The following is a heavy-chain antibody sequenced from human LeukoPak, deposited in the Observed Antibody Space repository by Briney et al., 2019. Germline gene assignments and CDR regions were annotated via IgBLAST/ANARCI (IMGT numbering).Heavy chain of an antibody. D-gene: IGHD3-3*01. Sequence: GESLKISCKGSGYSFTSYWIGWVRQMPGKGLEWMGIIYAGDSDTRYSPSFQGQVTISVDKSISTAYLQWSSLQASDTAMYYCARQVYDFWSGYPYEYYFDYWGQGTLVTVSS. CDR2: IYAGDSDT. V-gene: IGHV5-51*01. J-gene: IGHJ4*02. CDR1: GYSFTSYW. CDR3: ARQVYDFWSGYPYEYYFDY.